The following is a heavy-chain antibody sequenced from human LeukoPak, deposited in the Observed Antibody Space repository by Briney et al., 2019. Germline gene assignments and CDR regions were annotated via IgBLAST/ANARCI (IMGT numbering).Heavy chain of an antibody. CDR2: IIPIFGTA. CDR3: ARERGGLLATLLFDY. Sequence: GASVKVSCNASGGTFSSYAISWVRQAPGQGLEWMGGIIPIFGTANYAQKFQGRVTITADKSTSTAYMELSSLRSEDTAVYYCARERGGLLATLLFDYWGQGTLVTVSS. D-gene: IGHD5-12*01. V-gene: IGHV1-69*06. CDR1: GGTFSSYA. J-gene: IGHJ4*02.